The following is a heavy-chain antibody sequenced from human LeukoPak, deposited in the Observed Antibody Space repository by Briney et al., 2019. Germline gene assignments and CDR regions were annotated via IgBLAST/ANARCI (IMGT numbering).Heavy chain of an antibody. D-gene: IGHD2/OR15-2a*01. CDR2: MNPNSGNT. J-gene: IGHJ3*02. Sequence: ASVKVSCKASGYTFTSYDNNWVRQATGQGLEWMGWMNPNSGNTGYAQKFQGRVTMTRNTSISTAYMELSSLRSEDTAVYYCAVPDEYPGAFDIWGQGTMVTVSS. CDR1: GYTFTSYD. CDR3: AVPDEYPGAFDI. V-gene: IGHV1-8*01.